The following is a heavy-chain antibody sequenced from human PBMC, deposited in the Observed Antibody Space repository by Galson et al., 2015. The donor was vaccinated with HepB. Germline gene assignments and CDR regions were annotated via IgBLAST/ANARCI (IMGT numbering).Heavy chain of an antibody. CDR2: ISAYNGNT. D-gene: IGHD3-22*01. CDR1: GYTFTSYG. V-gene: IGHV1-18*04. Sequence: SVKVSCKASGYTFTSYGISWVRQAPGQGLEWMGWISAYNGNTNYAQKLQGRVTMTTDTSTSTAYMELRSLRSDDTAVYYCARDFHYYDSSGYYHANGLLDYWGQGTLVTVSS. J-gene: IGHJ4*02. CDR3: ARDFHYYDSSGYYHANGLLDY.